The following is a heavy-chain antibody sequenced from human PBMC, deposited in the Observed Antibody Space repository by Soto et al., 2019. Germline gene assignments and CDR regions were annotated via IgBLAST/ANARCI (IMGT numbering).Heavy chain of an antibody. Sequence: QVQLVQSGAEVKKPGASVKVSCKASGYTFTSYGISWVRQAPGQGLEWMGWINAYNGNTNYAQKLQGRVTMTTDTSTRPDYMELRSLRSQDPAVYSCARDWFAVDYWGQEPLVTVSS. J-gene: IGHJ4*02. CDR3: ARDWFAVDY. V-gene: IGHV1-18*01. CDR1: GYTFTSYG. CDR2: INAYNGNT. D-gene: IGHD3-10*01.